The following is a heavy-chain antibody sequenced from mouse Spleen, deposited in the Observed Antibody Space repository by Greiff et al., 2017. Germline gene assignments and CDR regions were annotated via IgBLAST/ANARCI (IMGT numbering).Heavy chain of an antibody. D-gene: IGHD5-1*01. J-gene: IGHJ4*01. Sequence: VQLQQPGAELVMPGASVKLSCKASGYTFTSYWMHWVKQRPGQGLEWMGEIDPSDSYTNYNQKFKGKATLTVDKSSSTAYMQLSSLTSEDSAVYYCARYLMDYWGQGTSVTVSS. CDR2: IDPSDSYT. V-gene: IGHV1-69*01. CDR1: GYTFTSYW. CDR3: ARYLMDY.